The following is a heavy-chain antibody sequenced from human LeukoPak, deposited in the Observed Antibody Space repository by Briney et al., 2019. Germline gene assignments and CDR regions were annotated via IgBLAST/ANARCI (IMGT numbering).Heavy chain of an antibody. CDR3: ARGGTTVTTSSDF. CDR1: GFAFSLHA. CDR2: ISYDGSNK. V-gene: IGHV3-30-3*01. D-gene: IGHD4-17*01. J-gene: IGHJ4*02. Sequence: PGRSLRLSCAASGFAFSLHAIHWVRQAPGKGLEWVAIISYDGSNKYYADSVKGRFTISRDNSKNTLFLQMNSLRAEDTAVYYCARGGTTVTTSSDFWGQGTLVAVSS.